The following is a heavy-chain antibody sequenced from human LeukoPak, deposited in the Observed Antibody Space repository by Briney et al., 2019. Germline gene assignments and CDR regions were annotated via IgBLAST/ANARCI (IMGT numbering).Heavy chain of an antibody. Sequence: SETLSLTCTVSGGSISSYYWSWIRQPPGKGLEWIGYIYYSGSTNYNPSLKSRVTISVDTSKNQFSLKLGSVTAADTAVYYCARVGSREGAFDIWGQGTMVTVSS. J-gene: IGHJ3*02. CDR1: GGSISSYY. D-gene: IGHD3-10*01. CDR2: IYYSGST. CDR3: ARVGSREGAFDI. V-gene: IGHV4-59*01.